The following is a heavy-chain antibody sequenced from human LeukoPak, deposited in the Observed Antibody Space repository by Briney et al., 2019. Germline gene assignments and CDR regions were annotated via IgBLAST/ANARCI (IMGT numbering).Heavy chain of an antibody. CDR1: GFTFSSYW. CDR2: ISPDGSDK. CDR3: ARGEDNADEYLREDY. V-gene: IGHV3-7*04. D-gene: IGHD2/OR15-2a*01. J-gene: IGHJ4*02. Sequence: GGYLRLSCAASGFTFSSYWMSWVRQAPGKGLEWVANISPDGSDKNYVESVTGRFAISRDNAKNSLFLQMKSLRAEDTAVYYCARGEDNADEYLREDYWGQGTPVTVSS.